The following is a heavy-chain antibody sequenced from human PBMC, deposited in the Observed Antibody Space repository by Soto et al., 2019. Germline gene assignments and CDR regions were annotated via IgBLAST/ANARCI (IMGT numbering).Heavy chain of an antibody. Sequence: ASVKVSCKASGYTFTSYAMHCVRQAPGQRLEWMGWINAGNGNTKYSQKFQGRVTITRDTSASTAYMELSSLRSEDTAVYYCARRTSHLLYYYDSSGPFDYWGQGTLVTVSS. CDR3: ARRTSHLLYYYDSSGPFDY. V-gene: IGHV1-3*01. CDR2: INAGNGNT. D-gene: IGHD3-22*01. CDR1: GYTFTSYA. J-gene: IGHJ4*02.